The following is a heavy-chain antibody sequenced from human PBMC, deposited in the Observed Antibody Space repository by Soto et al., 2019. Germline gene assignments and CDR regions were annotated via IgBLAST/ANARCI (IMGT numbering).Heavy chain of an antibody. CDR3: ARNRITGTTRSYYYYYGMDV. J-gene: IGHJ6*02. D-gene: IGHD1-20*01. V-gene: IGHV1-2*04. Sequence: GASVKVSCKDSGYTLTGYYMHWVRQAPGQGLEWMGWINPNSGGTNYAQKFQGWVTMTRDTSISTAYMELSRLRSDDTAVYYCARNRITGTTRSYYYYYGMDVWGQGTTVTVSS. CDR1: GYTLTGYY. CDR2: INPNSGGT.